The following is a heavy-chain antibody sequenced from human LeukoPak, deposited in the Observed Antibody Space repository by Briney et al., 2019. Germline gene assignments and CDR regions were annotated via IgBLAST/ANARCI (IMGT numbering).Heavy chain of an antibody. CDR3: AREERRITAMVPYAFDI. CDR2: ISSSGSTI. D-gene: IGHD5-18*01. CDR1: GFTFSSYE. Sequence: GGSLRLSCAASGFTFSSYEMDWVRQAPGKGLEWVSYISSSGSTIYYADSVKGRLTISRDNAKNPLYLQMNSLRAEDTAVYYCAREERRITAMVPYAFDIWGQGTMVTVSS. V-gene: IGHV3-48*03. J-gene: IGHJ3*02.